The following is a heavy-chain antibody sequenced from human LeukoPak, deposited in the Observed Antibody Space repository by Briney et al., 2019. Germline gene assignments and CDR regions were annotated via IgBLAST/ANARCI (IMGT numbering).Heavy chain of an antibody. Sequence: GRSLRLSCAASGFTFSSYGMHWVRQAPGKGLEWVAVIWYDGSNKYYADSVKGRFTISRDNSKNTLYLQMNSLRADDTAVYYCARVGGSWFSDYWVQGTLVTVSS. D-gene: IGHD6-13*01. V-gene: IGHV3-33*01. CDR2: IWYDGSNK. CDR3: ARVGGSWFSDY. CDR1: GFTFSSYG. J-gene: IGHJ4*02.